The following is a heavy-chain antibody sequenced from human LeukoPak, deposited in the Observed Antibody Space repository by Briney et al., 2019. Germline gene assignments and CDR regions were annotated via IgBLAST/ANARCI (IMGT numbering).Heavy chain of an antibody. J-gene: IGHJ4*02. Sequence: GGSLRLSCAVSGFTFSSYTMNWARQAPGKGLEWVSSISRSSSYIYYADSVKGRFTISRHNAKNSLYLQMNSLSAEDTGVYYCARDGDPYCSGGSCAFLNYWGQGTLITVSS. CDR3: ARDGDPYCSGGSCAFLNY. D-gene: IGHD2-15*01. CDR1: GFTFSSYT. V-gene: IGHV3-21*01. CDR2: ISRSSSYI.